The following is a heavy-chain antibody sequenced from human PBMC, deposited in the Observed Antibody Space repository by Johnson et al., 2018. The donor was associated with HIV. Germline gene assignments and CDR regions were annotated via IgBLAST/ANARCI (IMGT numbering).Heavy chain of an antibody. CDR3: TGSEPPWGSYAFDI. Sequence: EVQVVESGGGLVQPGGSLKLSCAASGFTFSGSAMHWVRQASGKGLEWVGRIRSKANSYATAYAASVKGRFTISRDDSKNTAYLQMNSLKTEDTAVYYCTGSEPPWGSYAFDIWGQGTMVTVSS. CDR1: GFTFSGSA. J-gene: IGHJ3*02. D-gene: IGHD3-16*01. CDR2: IRSKANSYAT. V-gene: IGHV3-73*01.